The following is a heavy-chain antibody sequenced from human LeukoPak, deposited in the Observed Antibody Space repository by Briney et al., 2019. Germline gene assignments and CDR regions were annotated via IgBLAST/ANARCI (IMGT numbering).Heavy chain of an antibody. V-gene: IGHV1-8*03. CDR1: GYTFTDYD. CDR3: ARGDFGETNTAFDI. D-gene: IGHD4-17*01. CDR2: MNPNSEGT. J-gene: IGHJ3*02. Sequence: AGVTVSCKTSGYTFTDYDIHWVRQAPGHGLEWMGWMNPNSEGTNYAQKLHGRVTFSRNTSLSVAYMELSGLRSEDAAVYFCARGDFGETNTAFDIWGQGTMV.